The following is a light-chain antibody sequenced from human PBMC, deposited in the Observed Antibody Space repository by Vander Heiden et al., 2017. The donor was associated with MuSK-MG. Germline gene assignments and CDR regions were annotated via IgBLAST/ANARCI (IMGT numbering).Light chain of an antibody. J-gene: IGKJ5*01. Sequence: DIQTTQSPSSLSASVGDRVTITCRASQSISFYLNWYQQNPGKAPKLLIYTAFSLQRGVPSRFRGSGYGKDFTLTISSRQPEDFATYYCQQRYETPSNTFGQGTRLEIK. V-gene: IGKV1-39*01. CDR2: TAF. CDR3: QQRYETPSNT. CDR1: QSISFY.